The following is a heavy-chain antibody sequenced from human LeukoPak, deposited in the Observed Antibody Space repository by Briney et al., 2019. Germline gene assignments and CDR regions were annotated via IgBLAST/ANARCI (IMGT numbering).Heavy chain of an antibody. J-gene: IGHJ2*01. CDR1: GXSTSRYY. D-gene: IGHD1-1*01. V-gene: IGHV4-4*07. Sequence: PSETLSLTCTVSGXSTSRYYRSWTRQPAGKGLEWTGRIYTSGSTDYNPSLKSRVTMSVDTSKNQFSLKLTSVTAADTAVYYCARYKQDWYFNLWGRGTLVTVSS. CDR3: ARYKQDWYFNL. CDR2: IYTSGST.